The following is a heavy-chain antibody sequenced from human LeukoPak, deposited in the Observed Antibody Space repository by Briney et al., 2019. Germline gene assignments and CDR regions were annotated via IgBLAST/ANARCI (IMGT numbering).Heavy chain of an antibody. Sequence: SETLSLTCTVSGYSISSGYYWGWIRQPPGKGLEWIGSIYHSGSTYYNPSLKSRVTISVDTSKNQFSLKLSSVTAADTAVYYCARLSPHDYGDRYYFDYWGQGTLVTVSS. CDR3: ARLSPHDYGDRYYFDY. V-gene: IGHV4-38-2*02. CDR1: GYSISSGYY. CDR2: IYHSGST. D-gene: IGHD4-17*01. J-gene: IGHJ4*02.